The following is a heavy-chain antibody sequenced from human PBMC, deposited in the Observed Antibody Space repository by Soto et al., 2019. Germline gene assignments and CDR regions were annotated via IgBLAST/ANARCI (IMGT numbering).Heavy chain of an antibody. D-gene: IGHD6-13*01. Sequence: SETLSLTCTVSGGSVSSGGYYWSWIRQHPGKGLEWIGYIHYSGSTYYNPSLKSRVTMSIDTSKNLFSLNLSSVTAADTAVYYCARAGGAGSGHDWFDPWGQGTLVTVSS. CDR1: GGSVSSGGYY. V-gene: IGHV4-31*03. CDR3: ARAGGAGSGHDWFDP. CDR2: IHYSGST. J-gene: IGHJ5*02.